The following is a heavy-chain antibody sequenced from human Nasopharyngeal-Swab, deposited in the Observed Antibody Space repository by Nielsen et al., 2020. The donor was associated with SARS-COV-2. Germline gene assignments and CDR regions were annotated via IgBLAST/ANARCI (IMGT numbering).Heavy chain of an antibody. CDR3: ARASGSSWDFDY. J-gene: IGHJ4*02. CDR1: GFTFSSYW. Sequence: LKISCAASGFTFSSYWMSWVRQAPGKGLEWVANIKQDGSEKYYVDSVKGRFTISRDNAKNSLYLQMNSLRAEDTAVYYCARASGSSWDFDYWGQGTLVTVSS. CDR2: IKQDGSEK. V-gene: IGHV3-7*03. D-gene: IGHD6-13*01.